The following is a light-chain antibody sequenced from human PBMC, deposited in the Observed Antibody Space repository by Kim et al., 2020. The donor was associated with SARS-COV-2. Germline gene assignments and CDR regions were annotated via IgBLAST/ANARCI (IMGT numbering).Light chain of an antibody. CDR2: DND. CDR3: GTWDSSLTVVL. J-gene: IGLJ3*02. Sequence: GQKVTISCAGSDSNIGDNFVSWYQLRPGTAPKLLIYDNDKRPSGIPDRISGSKSGASATLDIAGLQTGDEADYYCGTWDSSLTVVLFGGGTQLTVL. CDR1: DSNIGDNF. V-gene: IGLV1-51*01.